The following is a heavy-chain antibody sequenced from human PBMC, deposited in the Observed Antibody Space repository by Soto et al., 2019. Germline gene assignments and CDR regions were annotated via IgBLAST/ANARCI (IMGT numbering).Heavy chain of an antibody. J-gene: IGHJ5*02. Sequence: SETLSLTCTVLGASVSRGTYYWGWIRQCPGKGLEWGGHVYYTGSTKYNPSLNNRVTISVDTSKNHFSLQLTSVTAADTAVYYCARGAGFSYASTWFDIWGQGTLVTV. CDR2: VYYTGST. V-gene: IGHV4-61*03. D-gene: IGHD5-18*01. CDR3: ARGAGFSYASTWFDI. CDR1: GASVSRGTYY.